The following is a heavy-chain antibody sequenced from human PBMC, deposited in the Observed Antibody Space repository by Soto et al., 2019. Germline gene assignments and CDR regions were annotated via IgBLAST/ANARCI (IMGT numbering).Heavy chain of an antibody. J-gene: IGHJ4*02. CDR2: FVPMFSSS. V-gene: IGHV1-69*01. D-gene: IGHD1-26*01. CDR1: GTTFSTHG. Sequence: QVQLVQSGAEVRKPGSSVNVSCKASGTTFSTHGIHWVRQAPGQGLEWMGGFVPMFSSSNYAQKFQGRLTIVADESTNSVYMELNSLRVDDSAIYYGARTGGTYYFDHWGQGTLVTVSS. CDR3: ARTGGTYYFDH.